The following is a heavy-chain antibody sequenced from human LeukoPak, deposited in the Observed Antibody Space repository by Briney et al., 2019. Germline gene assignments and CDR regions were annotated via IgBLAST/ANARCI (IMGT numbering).Heavy chain of an antibody. Sequence: PSETLSLTPTVSGGSMKSARDHGHTDGYSGTWINQIPENGPEWMGYTTATGSAAYNSSLQSRLVISVDTCEIQFPRRLTYFTAADTAVYYCARTYFDSVTGYYSHVLDLWGPGTKVTVSS. CDR3: ARTYFDSVTGYYSHVLDL. V-gene: IGHV4-31*03. CDR1: GGSMKSARDHGHTDGYS. D-gene: IGHD3-9*01. J-gene: IGHJ3*01. CDR2: TTATGSA.